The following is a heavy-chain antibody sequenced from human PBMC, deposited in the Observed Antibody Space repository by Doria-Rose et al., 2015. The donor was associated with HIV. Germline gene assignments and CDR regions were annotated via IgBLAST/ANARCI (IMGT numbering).Heavy chain of an antibody. D-gene: IGHD6-13*01. CDR1: GVSLSSPGMG. Sequence: QITLKESGPVLVKPTETLTLTCTVSGVSLSSPGMGVSWIRQPPGKALEWLANIFSDDARPYITSLKSRLTISRGTTKSQVVLTMTDMDPVDTATYYCARIKSSRWYHKYYFDFWGQGTLVIVSA. V-gene: IGHV2-26*01. J-gene: IGHJ4*02. CDR2: IFSDDAR. CDR3: ARIKSSRWYHKYYFDF.